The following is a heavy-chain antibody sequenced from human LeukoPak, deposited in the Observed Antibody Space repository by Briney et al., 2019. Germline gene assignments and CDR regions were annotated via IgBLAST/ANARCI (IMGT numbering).Heavy chain of an antibody. D-gene: IGHD6-13*01. Sequence: ASVKVSCKASGYTFTSYEINWVRQATGPGLEWMGWMNPNIGNTGYAQKFQGRVTMTRYNSISTAYMELSSLRSEDTAVYYCARGMYSSNWYQANFVCYWGQGTLVTVSS. CDR3: ARGMYSSNWYQANFVCY. CDR1: GYTFTSYE. V-gene: IGHV1-8*01. CDR2: MNPNIGNT. J-gene: IGHJ4*02.